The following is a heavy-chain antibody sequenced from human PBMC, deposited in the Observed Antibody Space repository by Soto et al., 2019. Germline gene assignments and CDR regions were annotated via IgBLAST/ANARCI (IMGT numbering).Heavy chain of an antibody. J-gene: IGHJ6*02. D-gene: IGHD3-22*01. Sequence: ASVKVSCKASGYTFTSYAMHWVRQAPGQRFEWMGWINAGNGNTKYSQKFQGRVTITRDTSASTAYMELSSLRSEDTAVYYCARAYDSSGSQGYYGMDVWGQGTTVTVSS. CDR2: INAGNGNT. V-gene: IGHV1-3*01. CDR1: GYTFTSYA. CDR3: ARAYDSSGSQGYYGMDV.